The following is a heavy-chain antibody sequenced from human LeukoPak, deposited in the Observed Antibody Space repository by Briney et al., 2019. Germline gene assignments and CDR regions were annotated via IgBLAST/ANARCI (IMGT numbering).Heavy chain of an antibody. CDR1: GGSISSSSYY. Sequence: PSETLFLTCTVSGGSISSSSYYWGWIRQPPGKGLEWIGSIYYSGSTYYNPSLKSRVTISVDTSKNQFSLKLSSVTAADTAVYYCARVFMRSSSWEDPYHDAFDIWGQGTMVTVSS. J-gene: IGHJ3*02. D-gene: IGHD6-13*01. V-gene: IGHV4-39*07. CDR3: ARVFMRSSSWEDPYHDAFDI. CDR2: IYYSGST.